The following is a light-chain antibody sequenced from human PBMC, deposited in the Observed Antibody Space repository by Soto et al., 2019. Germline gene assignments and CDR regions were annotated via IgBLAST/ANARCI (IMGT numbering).Light chain of an antibody. Sequence: EIVLTQSPGTLSLPPGERATLSCRASQSVSSSHLAWYQQKPGQAPRLLIYGASSRATGIPDRFSASGSGTDFALTISRLEPEDFAVYYCQQYGSSQWTFGQGTKVEIK. CDR1: QSVSSSH. V-gene: IGKV3-20*01. CDR2: GAS. J-gene: IGKJ1*01. CDR3: QQYGSSQWT.